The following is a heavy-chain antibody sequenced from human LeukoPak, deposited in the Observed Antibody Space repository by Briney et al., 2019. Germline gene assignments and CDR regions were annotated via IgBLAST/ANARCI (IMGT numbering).Heavy chain of an antibody. V-gene: IGHV3-30*02. CDR2: IRYDGSNK. D-gene: IGHD5-12*01. J-gene: IGHJ6*03. CDR3: ARARRGYSGNYYMDV. Sequence: GGSLRLSCAASGFTFSSYGMHWVRQAPGKGLEWVAFIRYDGSNKYYADSVKGRFTISRDNSKNTLYLQMNSLRAEDTAVYYCARARRGYSGNYYMDVWGKGTTVTISS. CDR1: GFTFSSYG.